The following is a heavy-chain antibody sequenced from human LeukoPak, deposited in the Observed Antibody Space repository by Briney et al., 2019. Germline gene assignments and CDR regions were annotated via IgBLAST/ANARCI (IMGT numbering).Heavy chain of an antibody. CDR1: GFTFSSYW. J-gene: IGHJ4*02. CDR2: INTDGSST. D-gene: IGHD3-3*01. V-gene: IGHV3-74*01. Sequence: GGSLRLSCAASGFTFSSYWMHWVRQAPGKGLVWVSRINTDGSSTSYVDSVKGRFTISRDNAKNSLYLQMSSLRVEDTAVYYCASWAGNTQSDSWSGPFDYWGQGTLVTVSS. CDR3: ASWAGNTQSDSWSGPFDY.